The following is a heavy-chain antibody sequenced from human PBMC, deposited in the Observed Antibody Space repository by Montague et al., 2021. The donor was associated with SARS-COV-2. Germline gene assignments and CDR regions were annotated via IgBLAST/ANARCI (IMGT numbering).Heavy chain of an antibody. CDR3: ARWGGVLMD. V-gene: IGHV4-59*11. CDR1: GGSIRSHL. CDR2: FDHAGTT. Sequence: SETLSLTCTVSGGSIRSHLWSWIRQPPGKGLEWIGYFDHAGTTKYNPSLKTRVTISGDTSKNQFSLRLTSVTAADTAIYYCARWGGVLMDWGQGSLVTVSS. J-gene: IGHJ4*02. D-gene: IGHD3-16*01.